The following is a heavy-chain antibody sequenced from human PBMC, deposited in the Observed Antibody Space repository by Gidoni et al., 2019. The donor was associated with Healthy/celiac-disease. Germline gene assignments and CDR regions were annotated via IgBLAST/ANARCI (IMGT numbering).Heavy chain of an antibody. CDR1: GGSISSNY. CDR2: IYTSGST. Sequence: QVQLPESGPGLVKPSETLYLTRPVTGGSISSNYWSWIRQPAGKGLEWIGRIYTSGSTNYNPSLKSRVTMSVDTSKNQFSLKLSSVTAADTAVYYCARAPSIAALPALYYFDYWGQGTLVTVSS. J-gene: IGHJ4*02. CDR3: ARAPSIAALPALYYFDY. D-gene: IGHD6-6*01. V-gene: IGHV4-4*07.